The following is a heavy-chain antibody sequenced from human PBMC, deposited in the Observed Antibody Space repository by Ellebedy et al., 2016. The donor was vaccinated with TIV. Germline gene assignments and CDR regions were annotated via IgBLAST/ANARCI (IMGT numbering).Heavy chain of an antibody. J-gene: IGHJ4*02. CDR2: INVGNGNT. Sequence: ASVKVSCKASGYTFTDNHMHWVRQAPGQRPEWMGWINVGNGNTKYSQKFQARVTITRDTSASTAYMEVNSLKYEDTAVYYCARAGGYAHLDYWGQGSLVTVSS. CDR3: ARAGGYAHLDY. D-gene: IGHD5-12*01. V-gene: IGHV1-3*01. CDR1: GYTFTDNH.